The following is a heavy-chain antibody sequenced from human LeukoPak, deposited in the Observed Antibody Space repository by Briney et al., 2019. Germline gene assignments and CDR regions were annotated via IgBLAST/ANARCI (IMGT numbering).Heavy chain of an antibody. J-gene: IGHJ4*02. CDR3: ARSRGEGGSFAFDY. Sequence: GGSLRLSCAASGFTFSSYAMHWVRQAPGKGLEWVAVISYDGSNKYYADSVKGRFTISRDNSKNTLCLQMNSLRAEDTAVYYCARSRGEGGSFAFDYWGQGTLVTVSS. V-gene: IGHV3-30*04. D-gene: IGHD1-26*01. CDR2: ISYDGSNK. CDR1: GFTFSSYA.